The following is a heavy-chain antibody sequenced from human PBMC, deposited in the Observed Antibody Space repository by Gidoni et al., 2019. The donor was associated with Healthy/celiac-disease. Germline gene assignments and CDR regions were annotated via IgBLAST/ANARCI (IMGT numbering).Heavy chain of an antibody. CDR2: IYYSGST. V-gene: IGHV4-59*01. CDR3: ARGNRWFREGLYYYYGMDV. J-gene: IGHJ6*02. D-gene: IGHD3-10*01. Sequence: QVQLQESGPGLVKPSETLSLTCTVSGGSISSYYWSWIRQPPGKGLEWIGYIYYSGSTNYNPSLKSRVTISVDTSKNQFSLKLSSVTAADTAVYYCARGNRWFREGLYYYYGMDVWGQGTTVTVSS. CDR1: GGSISSYY.